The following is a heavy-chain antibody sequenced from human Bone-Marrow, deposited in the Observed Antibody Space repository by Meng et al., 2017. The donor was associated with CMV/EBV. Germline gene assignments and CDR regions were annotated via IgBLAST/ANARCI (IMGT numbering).Heavy chain of an antibody. CDR2: IRYDGDDE. J-gene: IGHJ6*02. D-gene: IGHD2-21*01. CDR1: GFTFKNYG. Sequence: GESLKISCAASGFTFKNYGMHWVRQAPGKGLEWVALIRYDGDDEHYTDSVKGRFTISRDYSKSTLYLQMTSLRDEGTAVYYCAKGEVGGVVAQDVWGQGTTVTVSS. CDR3: AKGEVGGVVAQDV. V-gene: IGHV3-30*02.